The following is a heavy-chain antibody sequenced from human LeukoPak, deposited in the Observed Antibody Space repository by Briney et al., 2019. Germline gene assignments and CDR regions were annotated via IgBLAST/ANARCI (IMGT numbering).Heavy chain of an antibody. CDR1: GGSISSYY. V-gene: IGHV4-59*12. J-gene: IGHJ4*02. Sequence: NSSETLSLTCTVSGGSISSYYWSWIRQPPGKGLEWIGYIYYSGSTNYNPSLKSRVTISVDTSKNQFSLKLSSVTAADTAVYYCARTYYYDSSGPYYWGQGTLVTVSS. CDR2: IYYSGST. CDR3: ARTYYYDSSGPYY. D-gene: IGHD3-22*01.